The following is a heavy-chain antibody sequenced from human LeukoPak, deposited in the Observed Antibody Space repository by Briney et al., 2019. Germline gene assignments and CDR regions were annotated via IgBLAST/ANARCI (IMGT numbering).Heavy chain of an antibody. D-gene: IGHD3-10*01. CDR2: ISSSGSTI. Sequence: PGGSLRLSCAASGFTFSSYEMNWVRQAPGKGLEWVSYISSSGSTIYYADSVKGRFTISRDNAKNSLYLQMNSLRAEDTAVYYCARDLKTTMVRGVIRCDAFDIWGQGTMVTVSS. CDR1: GFTFSSYE. CDR3: ARDLKTTMVRGVIRCDAFDI. V-gene: IGHV3-48*03. J-gene: IGHJ3*02.